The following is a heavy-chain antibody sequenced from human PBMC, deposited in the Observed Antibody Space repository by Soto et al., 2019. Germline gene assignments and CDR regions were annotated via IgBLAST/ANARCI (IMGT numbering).Heavy chain of an antibody. CDR3: VVAAQPYYFDY. CDR2: ISAYNGNT. D-gene: IGHD2-15*01. Sequence: SVKLSCKASGYTNTSNGISWVRQAPGQGLEWMGWISAYNGNTNYAQKLQGRVTMTTDTSTSTAYMELRSLRSDDTAVYYCVVAAQPYYFDYWGQGTLVTVSS. CDR1: GYTNTSNG. V-gene: IGHV1-18*01. J-gene: IGHJ4*02.